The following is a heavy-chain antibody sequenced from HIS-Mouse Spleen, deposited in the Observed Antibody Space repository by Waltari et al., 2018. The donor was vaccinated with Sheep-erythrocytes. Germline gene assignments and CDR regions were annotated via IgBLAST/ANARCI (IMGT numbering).Heavy chain of an antibody. CDR3: ARVASGATFDY. J-gene: IGHJ4*02. D-gene: IGHD1-26*01. CDR2: LSSSSSYI. V-gene: IGHV3-21*01. Sequence: EVQLVESGGGLVKPGGSLRLSCAASGFTFSSYSMNWVRQAPGKGLEVVSSLSSSSSYIYYADSVKGRFTISRDNAKNSLYLQMNSLRAEDTAVYYCARVASGATFDYWGQGTLVTVSS. CDR1: GFTFSSYS.